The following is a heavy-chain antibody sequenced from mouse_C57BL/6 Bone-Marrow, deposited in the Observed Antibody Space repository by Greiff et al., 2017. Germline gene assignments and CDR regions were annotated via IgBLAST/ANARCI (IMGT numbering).Heavy chain of an antibody. D-gene: IGHD1-1*01. V-gene: IGHV5-4*03. CDR2: ISDGGKYT. Sequence: EVMLVESGGGLVKPGGSLKLSCAASGFTFSSYAMSCVRQTPEKRLEWVATISDGGKYTYYPDNVKGRFTISRDNAKNNLYLQMSHLKSEDTAMYYCARAIYYGSRTGYYAMDYWGQGTSVTVSS. CDR3: ARAIYYGSRTGYYAMDY. J-gene: IGHJ4*01. CDR1: GFTFSSYA.